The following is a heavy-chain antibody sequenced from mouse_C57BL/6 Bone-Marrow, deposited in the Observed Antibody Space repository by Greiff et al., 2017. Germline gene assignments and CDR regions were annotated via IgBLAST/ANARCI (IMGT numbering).Heavy chain of an antibody. J-gene: IGHJ1*03. CDR1: GYSFTDYN. D-gene: IGHD1-1*01. CDR2: INPNYGTT. Sequence: VQLKESGPELVKPGASVKISCKASGYSFTDYNMNWVKQSNGKSLEWIGVINPNYGTTSYNQKFKGKATLTVDQSSSTAYMQLNSLTSADSAVYYYATDCYYGSSDGDFDVWGTGTTVTVSS. CDR3: ATDCYYGSSDGDFDV. V-gene: IGHV1-39*01.